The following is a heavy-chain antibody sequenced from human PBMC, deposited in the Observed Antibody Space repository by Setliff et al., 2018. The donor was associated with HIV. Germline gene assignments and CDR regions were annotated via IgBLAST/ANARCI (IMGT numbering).Heavy chain of an antibody. CDR2: IAGRAGDT. V-gene: IGHV3-23*01. J-gene: IGHJ6*02. CDR3: AKPLTQWLVSPWHYGMDV. CDR1: GFTFTNYA. D-gene: IGHD6-19*01. Sequence: GGSLRLSCAASGFTFTNYAMTWVRQAPGKGPEWVAAIAGRAGDTYYADSVKGRFTVSRDTSRNTVYLQMDSLRAEDTALYYCAKPLTQWLVSPWHYGMDVWGQGSTVTVSS.